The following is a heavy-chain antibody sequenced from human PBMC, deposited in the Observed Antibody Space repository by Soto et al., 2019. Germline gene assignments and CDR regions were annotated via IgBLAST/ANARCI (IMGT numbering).Heavy chain of an antibody. J-gene: IGHJ4*02. Sequence: SVTVSCKASGGTFSSYATSWARQAPGQGLEWMGGIIPIFGTANYAQKFQGRVTITADESTSTAYMELSSLRSEDTALYYCARDHCSSTSCPSDYWGQGTLVTVSS. CDR1: GGTFSSYA. V-gene: IGHV1-69*13. CDR3: ARDHCSSTSCPSDY. D-gene: IGHD2-2*01. CDR2: IIPIFGTA.